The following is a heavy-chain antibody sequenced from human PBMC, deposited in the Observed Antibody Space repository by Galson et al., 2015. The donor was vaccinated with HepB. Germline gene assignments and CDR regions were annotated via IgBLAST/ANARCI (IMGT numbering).Heavy chain of an antibody. D-gene: IGHD3-22*01. CDR3: TRHCDTSGYSPFDH. CDR1: GGSITSTYY. J-gene: IGHJ4*02. V-gene: IGHV4-39*01. CDR2: IYYSGNT. Sequence: ETLSLTCTVSGGSITSTYYWGWIRQPPGKGLEWIGSIYYSGNTYYNPSLKSRVTISVDTSKNQFSLKLSSVTAVDTAVYYCTRHCDTSGYSPFDHWGQGTLVTVSS.